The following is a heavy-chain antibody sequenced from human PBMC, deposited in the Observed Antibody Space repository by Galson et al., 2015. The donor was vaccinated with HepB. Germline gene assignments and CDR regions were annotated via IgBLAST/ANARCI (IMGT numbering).Heavy chain of an antibody. CDR2: IKSTTYGGTT. V-gene: IGHV3-15*07. Sequence: SLRLSCAASGFTFSNAWMNWVRQAPGKGLEWVGRIKSTTYGGTTDYAAPVKGRFTISRDDSKNTLYLQMNSLKIEDTAVYYCTINQPIPRDCWGQGTLVTVSS. J-gene: IGHJ4*02. CDR3: TINQPIPRDC. CDR1: GFTFSNAW.